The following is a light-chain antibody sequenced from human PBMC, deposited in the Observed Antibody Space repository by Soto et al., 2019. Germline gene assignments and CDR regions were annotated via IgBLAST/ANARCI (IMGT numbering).Light chain of an antibody. J-gene: IGKJ4*01. CDR2: DAS. V-gene: IGKV3-11*01. Sequence: EIVLTQSPATLSLSPGERATLSCRASQSVMIYLAWYQQKPGQAPRLLIYDASNRATGIPARFSGSGSGTDFTLTIRSLEPEDFAVYYCQKRTNWPLTFGGGTKVEIK. CDR3: QKRTNWPLT. CDR1: QSVMIY.